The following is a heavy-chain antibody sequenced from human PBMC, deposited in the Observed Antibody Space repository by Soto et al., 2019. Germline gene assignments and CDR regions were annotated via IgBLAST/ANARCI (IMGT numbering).Heavy chain of an antibody. V-gene: IGHV3-30-3*01. CDR1: GFTFSTYA. Sequence: QVQLVESGGGVVQPGRSLRLSCAASGFTFSTYAIHWVRQAPGKGLEWGAVISYDGSNKYYADSVKGRFTISRDNSKNTQYLQMNSLRAEDKAVYYCARAAGYCSSTSCYIYYGMDVWGQGTPVTVSS. J-gene: IGHJ6*02. D-gene: IGHD2-2*02. CDR2: ISYDGSNK. CDR3: ARAAGYCSSTSCYIYYGMDV.